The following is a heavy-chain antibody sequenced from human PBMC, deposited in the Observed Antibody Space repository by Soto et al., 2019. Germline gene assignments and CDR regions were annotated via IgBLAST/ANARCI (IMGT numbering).Heavy chain of an antibody. CDR3: ARRQVTAIQGMDV. Sequence: GKGLEWMGIINPSGGSTSYAQKFQGRVTMTRDTSTSTVYMELSSLRSEDTAVYYCARRQVTAIQGMDVWGQRTTVSVSS. V-gene: IGHV1-46*01. D-gene: IGHD2-21*02. J-gene: IGHJ6*02. CDR2: INPSGGST.